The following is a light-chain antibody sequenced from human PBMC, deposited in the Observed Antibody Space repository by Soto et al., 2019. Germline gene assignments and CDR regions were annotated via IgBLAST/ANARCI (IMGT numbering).Light chain of an antibody. CDR3: AAWDDSLNGRV. CDR2: NK. Sequence: QSVLTQPPSASGTPGQRVTISCSGSRSNIGSNAVSWYQQLPGTAPKLLIYNKQRSSGVPDRFSGSKSGTSASLAISGLQSEDEADYYCAAWDDSLNGRVFGGGTKVTVL. J-gene: IGLJ3*02. V-gene: IGLV1-44*01. CDR1: RSNIGSNA.